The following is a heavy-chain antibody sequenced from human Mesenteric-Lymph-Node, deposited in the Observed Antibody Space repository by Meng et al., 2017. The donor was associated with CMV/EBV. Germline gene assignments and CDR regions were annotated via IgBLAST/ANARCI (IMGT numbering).Heavy chain of an antibody. V-gene: IGHV4-38-2*01. CDR1: GDSISSGYF. D-gene: IGHD5-18*01. CDR3: ATLDTSLVTAY. J-gene: IGHJ4*02. Sequence: SETLSLTCSISGDSISSGYFWGWIRQPPGKGLEWLGCIYHSGDTYYSPSLRSRVIISLDTSKNQFSLTLRSMTAADTAVYYCATLDTSLVTAYWGQGTLVTVSS. CDR2: IYHSGDT.